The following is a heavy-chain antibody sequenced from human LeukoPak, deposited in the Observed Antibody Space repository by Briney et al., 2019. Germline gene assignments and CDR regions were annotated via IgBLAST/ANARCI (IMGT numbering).Heavy chain of an antibody. CDR2: INWNGGST. V-gene: IGHV3-20*04. Sequence: ETLSLTCTVSGGSISNYYWTWIRQPPGKGLEWVSGINWNGGSTGYADSVKGRFTISRDNAKNSLYLQMNSLRAEDTALYYCARARVMVRGVIITSYYYYYMDVWGKGTTVTVSS. CDR1: GGSISNYY. D-gene: IGHD3-10*01. J-gene: IGHJ6*03. CDR3: ARARVMVRGVIITSYYYYYMDV.